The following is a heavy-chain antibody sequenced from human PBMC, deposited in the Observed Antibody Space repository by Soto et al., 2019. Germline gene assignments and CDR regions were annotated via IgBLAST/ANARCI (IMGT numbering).Heavy chain of an antibody. CDR3: IQSRCGGDCLQSYASYYYYGMDV. Sequence: QITLKESGPTLVKPTQTLTLTCTFSAFSLSTGGVGVGWIRQPPGKALEWLALIYWDDDKRYSPSLRSRLTTTKDTSKNXVXLXMXDMDPVATATYYCIQSRCGGDCLQSYASYYYYGMDVWGQGTTVTVSS. D-gene: IGHD2-21*02. CDR2: IYWDDDK. V-gene: IGHV2-5*02. CDR1: AFSLSTGGVG. J-gene: IGHJ6*02.